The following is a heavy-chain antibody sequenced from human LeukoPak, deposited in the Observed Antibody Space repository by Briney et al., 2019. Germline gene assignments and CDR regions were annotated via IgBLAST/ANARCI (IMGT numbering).Heavy chain of an antibody. CDR2: ISGSGGST. CDR1: GFTFSSYA. J-gene: IGHJ5*02. V-gene: IGHV3-23*01. Sequence: PGGSLRLSCAASGFTFSSYAMSWVRQAPGKGLEWVSAISGSGGSTYYADSVKGRFTISRDNSKNTLYLQMNSLRAENTAVYYCAKNYGAESYQEFDPWGQGTLVTVSS. CDR3: AKNYGAESYQEFDP. D-gene: IGHD3-10*01.